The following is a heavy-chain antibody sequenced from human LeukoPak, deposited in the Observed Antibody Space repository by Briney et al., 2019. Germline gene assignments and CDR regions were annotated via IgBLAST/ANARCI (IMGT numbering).Heavy chain of an antibody. Sequence: GASVKVSCKVSGYTLTELSMHWVRQAPGKGLEWMGGFDPEDGETIYAQKFQGRVTITADESTSTAYMELSSLRSEDTAVYYCARLAVAGSGDYWGQGTLVTVSS. CDR1: GYTLTELS. D-gene: IGHD6-19*01. V-gene: IGHV1-24*01. CDR2: FDPEDGET. J-gene: IGHJ4*02. CDR3: ARLAVAGSGDY.